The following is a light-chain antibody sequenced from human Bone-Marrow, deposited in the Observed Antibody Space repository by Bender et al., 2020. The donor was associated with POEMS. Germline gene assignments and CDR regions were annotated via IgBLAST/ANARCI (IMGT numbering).Light chain of an antibody. Sequence: QSALTQPASVSGSPGQSITISCTGSSSDVGNYDLVSWYQQRPGKAPKVMIYEVSKRPSGVPDRFSGSRSGNTASLIISGLQAEDEADYHCCSYAGTYTWVFGGGTTLTVL. J-gene: IGLJ3*02. CDR1: SSDVGNYDL. CDR3: CSYAGTYTWV. V-gene: IGLV2-23*02. CDR2: EVS.